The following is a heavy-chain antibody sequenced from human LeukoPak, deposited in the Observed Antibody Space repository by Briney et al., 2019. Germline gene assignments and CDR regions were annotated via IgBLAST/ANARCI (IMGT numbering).Heavy chain of an antibody. CDR2: IYYSRST. J-gene: IGHJ3*02. CDR1: GGSISSYY. CDR3: ARTMVVTRYAFDI. Sequence: SETLSLTCTVSGGSISSYYWSWIRQPPGKGLEWIGYIYYSRSTNYNPSLKSRVTISVDTSKNQFSVKLSSVTAADTPVYYCARTMVVTRYAFDIWGQGTMVTVS. D-gene: IGHD4-23*01. V-gene: IGHV4-59*01.